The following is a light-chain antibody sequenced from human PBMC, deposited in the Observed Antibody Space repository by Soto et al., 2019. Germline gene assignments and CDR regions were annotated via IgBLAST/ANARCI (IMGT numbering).Light chain of an antibody. CDR1: QSVSSY. V-gene: IGKV3-11*01. J-gene: IGKJ4*01. CDR3: QKYNSAPV. Sequence: EIVLTQSPATLSLSPGERATLSCRASQSVSSYLAWYQQKPGQAPRLLIYDASNRATGIPARFSGSGSGTDFTLTISSLQPEDVATYYCQKYNSAPVFGGGTKVEIK. CDR2: DAS.